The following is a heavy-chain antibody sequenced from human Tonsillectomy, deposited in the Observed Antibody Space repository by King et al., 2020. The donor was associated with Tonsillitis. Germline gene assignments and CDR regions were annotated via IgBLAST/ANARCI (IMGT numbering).Heavy chain of an antibody. J-gene: IGHJ3*01. D-gene: IGHD3-10*01. V-gene: IGHV1-69*13. CDR2: FIPPFPLP. CDR1: GGSFSDFV. Sequence: QLVQSGAEMKKPGSSVKVSCRAFGGSFSDFVFIGIRQAPGQGLDWVGGFGGFIPPFPLPNVAQNFQDRITLSADESASAAYMELTSLRAEDTAVYYCARTQATYYIGMGTYRYEAFDVWGQGTAVTVSS. CDR3: ARTQATYYIGMGTYRYEAFDV.